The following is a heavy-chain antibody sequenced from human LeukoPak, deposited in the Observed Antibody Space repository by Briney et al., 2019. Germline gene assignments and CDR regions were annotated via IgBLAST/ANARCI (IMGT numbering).Heavy chain of an antibody. J-gene: IGHJ3*02. D-gene: IGHD3-9*01. CDR2: INHSGST. CDR3: ARGYYDILTGYYSLAFDI. CDR1: GGSFSGYY. Sequence: PSETLSLTCAVYGGSFSGYYWSWIRQPPGKGLEWIGEINHSGSTNYNPSLKSRVTISVDTSKNQFSLKLSSVTAADTAVYYCARGYYDILTGYYSLAFDIWGQGTMVTVSS. V-gene: IGHV4-34*01.